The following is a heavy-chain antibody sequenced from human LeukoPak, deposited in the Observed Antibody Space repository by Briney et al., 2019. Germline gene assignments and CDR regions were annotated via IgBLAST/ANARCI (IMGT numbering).Heavy chain of an antibody. CDR1: GFTFSSYS. CDR3: ARVKGVGAIDY. D-gene: IGHD1-26*01. V-gene: IGHV3-21*01. J-gene: IGHJ4*02. Sequence: SGGSLRLSCAASGFTFSSYSMNWVRQAPGKGLEWVSSISSSSSYIYYADSVKGRFTISRDNAKNSLYLQMNGLRAEDTAVYYCARVKGVGAIDYWGQGTLVTVSS. CDR2: ISSSSSYI.